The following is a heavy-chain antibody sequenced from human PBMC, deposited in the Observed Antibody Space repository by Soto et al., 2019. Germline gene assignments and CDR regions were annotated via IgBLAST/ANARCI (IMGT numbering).Heavy chain of an antibody. Sequence: ASVKVSCKASGYTFTSYDINWVRQAPGQGLEWVGWINPTSEYTAHAQKFQGRVTLTREISTATAYMELNSLTSEDTAVYYCAKDFQNPYYYDSSGWGQGTLVTVSS. CDR1: GYTFTSYD. J-gene: IGHJ4*02. D-gene: IGHD3-22*01. CDR3: AKDFQNPYYYDSSG. CDR2: INPTSEYT. V-gene: IGHV1-8*01.